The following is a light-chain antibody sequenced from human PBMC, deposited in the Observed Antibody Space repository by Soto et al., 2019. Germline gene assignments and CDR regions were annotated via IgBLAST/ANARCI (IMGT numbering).Light chain of an antibody. CDR3: SSYTTSSTRV. CDR1: SSDVGIYNY. J-gene: IGLJ1*01. CDR2: EVS. V-gene: IGLV2-14*01. Sequence: SVLTKPAAVSGSPGQSLAISCTGSSSDVGIYNYVSWSQQHPGKVPKLIIYEVSNRPSGVSNRFSGSKSGNTASLTISGLHAEDEADYYCSSYTTSSTRVFGTGTKVAVL.